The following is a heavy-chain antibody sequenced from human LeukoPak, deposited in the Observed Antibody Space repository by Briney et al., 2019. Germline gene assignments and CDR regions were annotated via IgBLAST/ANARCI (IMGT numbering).Heavy chain of an antibody. D-gene: IGHD5-12*01. Sequence: TGGSLRLSCAASGFTFSSYWMHWVRHAPGKGLVWVSRINSDGSSTIYADSVKGRFTISRDNAKNTLYLQMNSLRAEDTAVYYCARDRAFVGIVARTYGMDVWGQGTTVTVSS. CDR3: ARDRAFVGIVARTYGMDV. CDR2: INSDGSST. CDR1: GFTFSSYW. J-gene: IGHJ6*02. V-gene: IGHV3-74*01.